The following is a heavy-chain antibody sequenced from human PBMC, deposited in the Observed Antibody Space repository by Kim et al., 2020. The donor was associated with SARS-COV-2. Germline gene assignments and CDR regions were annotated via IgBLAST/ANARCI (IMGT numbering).Heavy chain of an antibody. CDR3: ARYPFYYYYGMDV. D-gene: IGHD3-16*01. Sequence: SETLSLTCAVYGGSFSGYYWSWIRQPPGKGLEWIGEINHSGSTNYNPSLKSRVTISVDTSKNQFSLKLSSVTAADTAVYYCARYPFYYYYGMDVWGQGTTVTVSS. V-gene: IGHV4-34*01. J-gene: IGHJ6*02. CDR1: GGSFSGYY. CDR2: INHSGST.